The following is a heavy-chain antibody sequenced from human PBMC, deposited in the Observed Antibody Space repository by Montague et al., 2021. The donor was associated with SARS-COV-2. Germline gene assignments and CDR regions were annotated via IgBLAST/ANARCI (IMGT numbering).Heavy chain of an antibody. Sequence: TLSLTCTVSGGSISSGCYYWSWIRQHPGKGLEWIGYIYYSGSTYYNPSLKSRVTISVDTYKNQFSLKLGSVTAADTAVYYCARNPRAAAMWGWFDPWGQGTLVTVSS. CDR1: GGSISSGCYY. CDR2: IYYSGST. CDR3: ARNPRAAAMWGWFDP. V-gene: IGHV4-31*03. J-gene: IGHJ5*02. D-gene: IGHD2-2*01.